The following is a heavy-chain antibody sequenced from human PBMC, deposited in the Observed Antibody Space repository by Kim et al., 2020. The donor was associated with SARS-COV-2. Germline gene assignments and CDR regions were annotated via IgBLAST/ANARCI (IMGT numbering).Heavy chain of an antibody. CDR3: ARAPQYFDWSL. CDR2: INPSGRT. CDR1: GASFSGHY. J-gene: IGHJ4*02. D-gene: IGHD3-9*01. Sequence: SETLSLTCAVNGASFSGHYWTWIRQAPGKGLEWIGEINPSGRTHYNPSLKTRVSISVDTSKNHFSLNLTSVTTADTAVYFCARAPQYFDWSLWGQGTLVTISS. V-gene: IGHV4-34*01.